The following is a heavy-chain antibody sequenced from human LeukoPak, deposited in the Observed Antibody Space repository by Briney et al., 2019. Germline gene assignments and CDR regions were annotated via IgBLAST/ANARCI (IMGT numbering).Heavy chain of an antibody. D-gene: IGHD4-17*01. CDR2: IYYSGST. J-gene: IGHJ5*02. CDR3: ARSSDYGDYYWGFDP. V-gene: IGHV4-31*03. CDR1: GGSISSGGYY. Sequence: SQTLSLTCTVSGGSISSGGYYWSWIRQHPGKGLEWIGYIYYSGSTYYNPSLKSRVTISVDTSKNQFSLKLSSVTAADTAVYYCARSSDYGDYYWGFDPWGQGTLVTVSS.